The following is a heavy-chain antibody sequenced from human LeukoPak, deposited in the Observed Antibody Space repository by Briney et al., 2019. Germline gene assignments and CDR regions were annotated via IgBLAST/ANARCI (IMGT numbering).Heavy chain of an antibody. CDR3: ARVRGILTGYNDY. CDR2: IYSGGNT. CDR1: GFTVSTNS. Sequence: GGSLRLSCTVSGFTVSTNSWSWVRQAPGKGLEWVSFIYSGGNTHYSDSVKGRFTLSRDSAKNSLYLQMNSLRAEDTAVYYCARVRGILTGYNDYWGQGTLVTVSS. D-gene: IGHD3-9*01. V-gene: IGHV3-53*01. J-gene: IGHJ4*02.